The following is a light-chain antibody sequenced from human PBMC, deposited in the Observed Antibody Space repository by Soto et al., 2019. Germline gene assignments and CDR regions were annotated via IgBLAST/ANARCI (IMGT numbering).Light chain of an antibody. V-gene: IGKV3-11*01. CDR1: QSVSSY. Sequence: EIVLTQSPATLSLSPGERATLSCRASQSVSSYLAWYQQKPGQAPRLLIYDASNRATGIPARFSGSGSGTDFTLTISSREPEDFAVYYCQQRSNWSYTFGQGTKLGIK. CDR2: DAS. CDR3: QQRSNWSYT. J-gene: IGKJ2*01.